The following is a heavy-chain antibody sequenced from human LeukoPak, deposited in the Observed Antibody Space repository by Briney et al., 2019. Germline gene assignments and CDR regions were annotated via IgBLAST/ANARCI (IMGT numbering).Heavy chain of an antibody. CDR1: GASIRSSDYY. CDR2: IHDSGNT. Sequence: SETLSLTCTVSGASIRSSDYYWGWLRQPPGKGLEWIATIHDSGNTYYNPSLNSRVTISLDTSKNQFSLRLFSVTAADTAVYYCARGRYNDGVYSKTDFDCWGQGTLVTVAA. J-gene: IGHJ4*02. CDR3: ARGRYNDGVYSKTDFDC. V-gene: IGHV4-39*07. D-gene: IGHD2-8*01.